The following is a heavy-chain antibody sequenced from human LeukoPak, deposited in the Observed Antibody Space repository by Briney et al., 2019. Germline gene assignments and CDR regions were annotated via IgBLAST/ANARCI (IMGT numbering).Heavy chain of an antibody. V-gene: IGHV1-18*01. J-gene: IGHJ6*03. D-gene: IGHD3-10*01. CDR3: ARVGITMVRGVILDPNYYYYMDV. CDR1: GYTFTSYG. CDR2: ISTYNGNT. Sequence: ASVKVSCKASGYTFTSYGISWVRQAPGQGLEWMGWISTYNGNTNYAQNLQGRVTMTTDTSTSTAYMALRSLRSDDTAVYYCARVGITMVRGVILDPNYYYYMDVWGKGTTVTVSS.